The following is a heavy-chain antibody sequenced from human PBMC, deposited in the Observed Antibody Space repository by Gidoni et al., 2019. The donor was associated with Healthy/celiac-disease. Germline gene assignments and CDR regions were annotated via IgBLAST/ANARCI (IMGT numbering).Heavy chain of an antibody. D-gene: IGHD2-15*01. CDR1: GGSIRSGGYY. Sequence: QVQLQESGPGLVKPSQTLSLTCTVSGGSIRSGGYYWSWIRQHPGKGLEWIGYIYYSGSTYYNPSLKSRVTISVDTSKNQFSLKLSSVTAADTAVYYCARDSRALGYCSGGSCSDPFDYWGQGTLVTVSS. CDR2: IYYSGST. CDR3: ARDSRALGYCSGGSCSDPFDY. V-gene: IGHV4-31*03. J-gene: IGHJ4*02.